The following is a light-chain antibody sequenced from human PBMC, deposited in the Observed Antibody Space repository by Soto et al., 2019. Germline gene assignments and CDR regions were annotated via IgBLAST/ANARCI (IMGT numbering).Light chain of an antibody. CDR3: SSYTNSSALVV. CDR1: SSDIGGYNY. V-gene: IGLV2-14*03. CDR2: DVS. Sequence: QSALTQPASVSGSPGQSITISCTGTSSDIGGYNYVSWYQHNPGKAPKLTIFDVSNRPSGVSDRFSGSKSGNTASLTISGLQAEDEADYYCSSYTNSSALVVFGGGTKLTVL. J-gene: IGLJ3*02.